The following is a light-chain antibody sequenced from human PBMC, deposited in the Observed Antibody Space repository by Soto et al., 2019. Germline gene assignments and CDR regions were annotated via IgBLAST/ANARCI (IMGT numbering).Light chain of an antibody. CDR3: HQYSNLPVT. V-gene: IGKV3-20*01. J-gene: IGKJ4*01. Sequence: IVLTQSPGTLSLSPGEGATLSCRASQSVNNNYLAWYQQKPGQAPRLLIYGASKRATGIPDRFSGSGSGTDFTLTIRRLEPEDFAVYYCHQYSNLPVTFGGGTKVDIK. CDR2: GAS. CDR1: QSVNNNY.